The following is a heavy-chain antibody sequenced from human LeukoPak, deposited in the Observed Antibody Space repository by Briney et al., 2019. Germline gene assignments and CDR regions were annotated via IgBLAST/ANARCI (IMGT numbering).Heavy chain of an antibody. Sequence: SETLSLTCAVSGGSISSGGYSWSWIRQPPGKGLEWIGYIYHSGSTYYNPSLKSRVTISVDTSKNQFSLKLSSVTAADTAVYYCARASLKMLSYFDYWGQGTLVTVSS. V-gene: IGHV4-30-2*01. CDR2: IYHSGST. CDR1: GGSISSGGYS. J-gene: IGHJ4*02. D-gene: IGHD3-16*02. CDR3: ARASLKMLSYFDY.